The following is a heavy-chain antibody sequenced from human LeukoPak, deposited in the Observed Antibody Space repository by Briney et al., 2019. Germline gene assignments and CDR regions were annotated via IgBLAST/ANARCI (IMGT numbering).Heavy chain of an antibody. CDR1: GYTFTDYY. CDR3: ARSEIYCNNGFCYKEPCDY. Sequence: ASVKVSCKASGYTFTDYYIHWVRQAPGQGLEWMGWINPYTGGTNYAQKFRGRVTMTRDTSISTAYVDLSRLTSDDTAVYYCARSEIYCNNGFCYKEPCDYWGQGTLVTVSS. CDR2: INPYTGGT. D-gene: IGHD2-8*01. J-gene: IGHJ4*02. V-gene: IGHV1-2*02.